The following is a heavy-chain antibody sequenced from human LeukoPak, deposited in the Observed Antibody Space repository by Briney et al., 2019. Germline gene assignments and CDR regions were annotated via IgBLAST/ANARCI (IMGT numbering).Heavy chain of an antibody. D-gene: IGHD2-2*01. CDR2: IYSGGST. Sequence: SNYMSWVRQAPGKGLEWVSVIYSGGSTYYADSVKGRFTISRDNSKNTLYLQMNSLRAEDTAVYYCARDLPPGGGTPPAGYYYYGMDVWGQGTTVTVSS. CDR3: ARDLPPGGGTPPAGYYYYGMDV. V-gene: IGHV3-66*01. J-gene: IGHJ6*02. CDR1: SNY.